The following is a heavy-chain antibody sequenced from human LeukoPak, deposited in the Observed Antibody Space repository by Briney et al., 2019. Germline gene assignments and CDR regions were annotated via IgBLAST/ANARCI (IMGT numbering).Heavy chain of an antibody. CDR1: GFTFSSYV. D-gene: IGHD3-10*01. J-gene: IGHJ6*02. CDR3: AKDRQGSGSSGSHYYYIMDV. V-gene: IGHV3-23*01. CDR2: ISSSGTGT. Sequence: AGGSLRLSCAASGFTFSSYVMIWVRQAPGKGLEWVSVISSSGTGTDYADSVEGRLTISRDNSKNTLYLQMNSLRAEDTAVYWCAKDRQGSGSSGSHYYYIMDVWGQGTTVTVSS.